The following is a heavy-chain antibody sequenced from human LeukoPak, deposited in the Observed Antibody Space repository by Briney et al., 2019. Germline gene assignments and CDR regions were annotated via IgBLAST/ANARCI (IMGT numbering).Heavy chain of an antibody. Sequence: GASVKVSCKASGYTFTSYAMHWVRQAPGQGLEWMGRIIPILGATNYAQKFQGTVTLTADTSTNTAYMELSNLRSEDTALYFCASRSHRKAFDIWGQGTMVTVSS. D-gene: IGHD1-14*01. V-gene: IGHV1-69*04. CDR2: IIPILGAT. CDR3: ASRSHRKAFDI. CDR1: GYTFTSYA. J-gene: IGHJ3*02.